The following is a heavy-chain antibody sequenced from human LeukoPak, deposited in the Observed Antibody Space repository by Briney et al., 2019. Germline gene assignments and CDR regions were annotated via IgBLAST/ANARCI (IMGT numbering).Heavy chain of an antibody. D-gene: IGHD5-18*01. CDR2: IYSSPTT. CDR3: ASSPDTAMVISFDY. CDR1: GGSISSYY. Sequence: SETLSLTCTVSGGSISSYYWSWIRQPPGKGLEWIGYIYSSPTTTYNPSLKTRVTISVHTSKTQFSLKLSSVTAADTAVYYCASSPDTAMVISFDYWGQGTLVTVSS. V-gene: IGHV4-59*01. J-gene: IGHJ4*02.